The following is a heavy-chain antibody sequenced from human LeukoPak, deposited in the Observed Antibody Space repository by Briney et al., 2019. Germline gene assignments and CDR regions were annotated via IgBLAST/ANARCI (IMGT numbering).Heavy chain of an antibody. CDR2: IGPSSGDI. CDR3: ARSAGEIYYYYGMDG. D-gene: IGHD3-16*01. Sequence: GGSLRRSCAGSGFTFRIYSMNWVRQAPGTGLEWVSSIGPSSGDIYYADSVKGRFTISRDNDKNSLYLQMNSLRAEDTAVYYCARSAGEIYYYYGMDGWGQGSTVTVSS. V-gene: IGHV3-21*01. CDR1: GFTFRIYS. J-gene: IGHJ6*01.